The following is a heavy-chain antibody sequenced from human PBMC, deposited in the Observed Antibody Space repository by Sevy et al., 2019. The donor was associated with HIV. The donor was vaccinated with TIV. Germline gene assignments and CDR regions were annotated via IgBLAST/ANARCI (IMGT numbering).Heavy chain of an antibody. V-gene: IGHV1-24*01. CDR2: FDPEDDQT. CDR1: GNTLTEFA. J-gene: IGHJ4*02. D-gene: IGHD3-22*01. Sequence: ASVKVSCKVSGNTLTEFAMHWVRQAPGKGLEWMGTFDPEDDQTIYAQNFQDRVTMTEDTSTDTVFMELSGLRSDDTAVYYCATTKDYYDSSAYPFDYWGQGTLVTVSS. CDR3: ATTKDYYDSSAYPFDY.